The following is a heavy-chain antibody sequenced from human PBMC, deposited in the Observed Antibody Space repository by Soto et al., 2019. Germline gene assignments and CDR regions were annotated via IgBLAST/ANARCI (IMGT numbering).Heavy chain of an antibody. J-gene: IGHJ4*02. D-gene: IGHD6-19*01. Sequence: QITLKESGPTLVKPTQTLTLTCTFSGFSLSTSGVGVGWVRQPPGKALEWLVFIYWDDDKRYSPSLRSRLTITKDTSKIQVVLTMTNVDPVDTATYFCAHRRIGVSQWNYGDFDYWGQGTLVTVSS. CDR2: IYWDDDK. CDR3: AHRRIGVSQWNYGDFDY. CDR1: GFSLSTSGVG. V-gene: IGHV2-5*02.